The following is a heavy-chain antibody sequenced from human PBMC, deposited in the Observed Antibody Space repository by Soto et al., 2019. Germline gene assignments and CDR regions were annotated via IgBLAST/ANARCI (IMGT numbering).Heavy chain of an antibody. CDR1: GFTFSSYA. CDR3: AREGYCSGGSCYRYRALFDP. D-gene: IGHD2-15*01. J-gene: IGHJ5*02. CDR2: ISYDVSNK. V-gene: IGHV3-30-3*01. Sequence: GGSLRLSCAASGFTFSSYAMHWVRQAPGKGLEWVAGISYDVSNKYYADSVKGRFTISRDNSKNTLYLQMNSLRAEDTAVYYCAREGYCSGGSCYRYRALFDPWGQGTLVTVSS.